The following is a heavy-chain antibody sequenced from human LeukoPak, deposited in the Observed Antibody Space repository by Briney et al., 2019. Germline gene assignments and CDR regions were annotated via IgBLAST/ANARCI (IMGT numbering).Heavy chain of an antibody. CDR2: INHSGST. J-gene: IGHJ3*02. Sequence: SETLSLTCAVYGGSFSGYYWSWIRQPPGKGLEWIGEINHSGSTNYNPSLRSRLTISVDTSKNQFSLKLSSVTAADTAMYYCARESGIAAAGWRGDAFDIWGQGTMVIVSS. CDR1: GGSFSGYY. CDR3: ARESGIAAAGWRGDAFDI. V-gene: IGHV4-34*01. D-gene: IGHD6-13*01.